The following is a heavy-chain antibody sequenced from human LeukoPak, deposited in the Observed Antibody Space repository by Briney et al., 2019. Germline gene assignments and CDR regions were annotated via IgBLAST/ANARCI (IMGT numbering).Heavy chain of an antibody. V-gene: IGHV3-53*04. Sequence: GGSLRLSCDASGVTCDNGGVTSVRQVPWKRLEWVSAIYSGGSTYYADSVKGRFTISRHNSKNTLYLQMNSLRAEDTAVYYCARGSSGGWYYYDSSGYDYWGQGTLVTVSS. D-gene: IGHD3-22*01. J-gene: IGHJ4*02. CDR2: IYSGGST. CDR1: GVTCDNGG. CDR3: ARGSSGGWYYYDSSGYDY.